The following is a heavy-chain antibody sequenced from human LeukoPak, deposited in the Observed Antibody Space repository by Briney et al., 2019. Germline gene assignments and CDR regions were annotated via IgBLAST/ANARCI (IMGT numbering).Heavy chain of an antibody. Sequence: SETLSLTCTVSGYSISSGYYWGWIRQPPGKGLEWIGSIYHSGSTYYNPSLKSRVTISVDTSKNQFSLKLSSVTAADTAVYYCASCGGSYYDFDYWGQGTLVTVSS. J-gene: IGHJ4*02. CDR1: GYSISSGYY. V-gene: IGHV4-38-2*02. D-gene: IGHD1-26*01. CDR2: IYHSGST. CDR3: ASCGGSYYDFDY.